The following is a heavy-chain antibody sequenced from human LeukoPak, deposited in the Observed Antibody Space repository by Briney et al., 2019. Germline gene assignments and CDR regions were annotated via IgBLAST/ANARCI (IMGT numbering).Heavy chain of an antibody. Sequence: PSETLSLTCTVSGGSISSGGYYWSWIRQHPGKGLEWIGYIYYSGSTYYNPSLKSRVTISVDTSKNQFSLKLSSVTAADTAVYYCARGGGRSSSLPWRVAVAPPDYWGQGTLVTVSS. CDR1: GGSISSGGYY. CDR2: IYYSGST. D-gene: IGHD6-19*01. V-gene: IGHV4-31*03. J-gene: IGHJ4*02. CDR3: ARGGGRSSSLPWRVAVAPPDY.